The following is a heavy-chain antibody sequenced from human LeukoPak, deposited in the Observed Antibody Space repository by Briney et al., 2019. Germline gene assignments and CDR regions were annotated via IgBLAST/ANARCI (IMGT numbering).Heavy chain of an antibody. J-gene: IGHJ3*02. CDR1: GGTFSSYA. CDR3: ARDRYIVVVMGEAFDI. V-gene: IGHV1-69*05. CDR2: IIPIFGTA. Sequence: SVKVSCKASGGTFSSYAISWVRQAPGQGLEWMGRIIPIFGTANYAQKFQGGVTITTDESTSTAYMELSSLRSEDTAVYYCARDRYIVVVMGEAFDIWGQGTMVTVSS. D-gene: IGHD3-22*01.